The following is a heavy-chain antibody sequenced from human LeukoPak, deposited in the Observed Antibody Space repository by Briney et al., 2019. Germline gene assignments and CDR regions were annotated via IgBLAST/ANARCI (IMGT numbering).Heavy chain of an antibody. V-gene: IGHV4-39*01. CDR2: IYDSGST. Sequence: SDTLSLTCTVSGGSISSRSYYWGWIRQPPGKGLELIGGIYDSGSTCYNPSLKSRVTISVDTSKNQFTPKLSSVTAADTAVYYCARQLGYCSSTSCYADKVDYWGQGTLVTVSS. CDR3: ARQLGYCSSTSCYADKVDY. J-gene: IGHJ4*02. D-gene: IGHD2-2*01. CDR1: GGSISSRSYY.